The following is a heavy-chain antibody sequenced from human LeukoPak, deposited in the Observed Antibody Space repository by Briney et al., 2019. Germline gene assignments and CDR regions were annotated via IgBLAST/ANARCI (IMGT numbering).Heavy chain of an antibody. CDR3: ARGTPLRPDAFDI. D-gene: IGHD4-17*01. CDR2: IYTSGST. J-gene: IGHJ3*02. V-gene: IGHV4-61*02. CDR1: GGSISSGSYY. Sequence: PSQTLSLTCTVSGGSISSGSYYWSWIRQPAGKGLEWIGRIYTSGSTNYNPSLKSRVTISVDTSKNQFSLKLSSVTAADTAVYYCARGTPLRPDAFDIWGQGTMVTVSP.